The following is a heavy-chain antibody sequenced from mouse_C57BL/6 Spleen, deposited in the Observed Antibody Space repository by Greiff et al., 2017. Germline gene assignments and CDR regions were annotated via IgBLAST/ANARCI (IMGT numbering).Heavy chain of an antibody. D-gene: IGHD2-4*01. Sequence: QVQLQQPGAELVRPGSSVKLSCKASGYTFTSYWMHWVKQRPIQGLEWIGNIDPSDSETHYNQKFKDKATLTVDKSSSTAYMQLSSLTSEDSAVYYCARNADYAYFDYWGQGTTLTVSS. CDR1: GYTFTSYW. J-gene: IGHJ2*01. V-gene: IGHV1-52*01. CDR3: ARNADYAYFDY. CDR2: IDPSDSET.